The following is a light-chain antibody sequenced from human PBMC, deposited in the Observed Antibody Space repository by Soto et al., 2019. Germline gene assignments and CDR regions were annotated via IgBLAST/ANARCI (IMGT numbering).Light chain of an antibody. CDR3: QQYVSWT. Sequence: EIVLTQSPGTLSVSPGERATLSCRASQTISSNYLAWYQQKPGQAPSLLIDGTSSRATGIPDRFSGSGLGTDFNLNISRLEPEDSAIYYCQQYVSWTFGQGTKVEIK. CDR1: QTISSNY. V-gene: IGKV3-20*01. J-gene: IGKJ1*01. CDR2: GTS.